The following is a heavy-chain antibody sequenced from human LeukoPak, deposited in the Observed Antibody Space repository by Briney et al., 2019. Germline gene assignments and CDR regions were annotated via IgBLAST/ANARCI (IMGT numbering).Heavy chain of an antibody. CDR2: IYSDNT. J-gene: IGHJ5*02. CDR1: GFTVSSNS. V-gene: IGHV3-53*01. Sequence: PGGSLRLSCTVSGFTVSSNSMSWVRQAPGKGLEWVSFIYSDNTHYSDSVKGRFTISRDNAKNSLYLQMNSLRAEDTAVYYCASLAAAGNWFDPWGQGTLVTVSS. CDR3: ASLAAAGNWFDP. D-gene: IGHD6-13*01.